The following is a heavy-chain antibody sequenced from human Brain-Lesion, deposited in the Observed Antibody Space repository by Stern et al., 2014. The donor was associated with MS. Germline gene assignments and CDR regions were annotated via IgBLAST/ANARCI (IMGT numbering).Heavy chain of an antibody. V-gene: IGHV1-2*06. Sequence: VQLEESGAEVKKPGASVRVSCTASGYTFTGYYMHWVRQAPGQGLEWMGRINPKSGGTNYAHKFQGRVTITRDTSLNTVYMELSSLRSDDTAVYCYATYYYDSTGYNDFWGQGTLVTVSS. J-gene: IGHJ4*02. CDR1: GYTFTGYY. CDR3: ATYYYDSTGYNDF. D-gene: IGHD3-22*01. CDR2: INPKSGGT.